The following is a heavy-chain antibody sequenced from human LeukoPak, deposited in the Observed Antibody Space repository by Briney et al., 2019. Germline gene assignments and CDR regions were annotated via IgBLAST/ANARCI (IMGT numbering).Heavy chain of an antibody. Sequence: GGSLGLSCAASGFTFSSYSMNWVRQAPGKGLEWVSSISSSSSYIYYADSVKGRFTISRDNAKNSLYLQMNSLRAEDTAVYYCARGKYSSSCLDYWGQGTLVTVSS. CDR2: ISSSSSYI. V-gene: IGHV3-21*01. D-gene: IGHD6-13*01. CDR3: ARGKYSSSCLDY. J-gene: IGHJ4*02. CDR1: GFTFSSYS.